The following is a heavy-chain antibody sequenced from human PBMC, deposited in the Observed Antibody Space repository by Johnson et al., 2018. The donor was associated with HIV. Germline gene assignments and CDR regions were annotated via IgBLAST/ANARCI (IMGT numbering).Heavy chain of an antibody. Sequence: EVQLVESGGGLIQPGGSLRLSCAASGFTVSSNYMSWVRQAPGKGLEWVSVFSSGGSTYYADSVKGRFTIPRDNSKNTLYLQMNSLTAEDTAIYYCAKSPAKDHGGNSGAFDIWGQGTVVTVSS. CDR2: FSSGGST. D-gene: IGHD4-23*01. CDR3: AKSPAKDHGGNSGAFDI. CDR1: GFTVSSNY. J-gene: IGHJ3*02. V-gene: IGHV3-53*01.